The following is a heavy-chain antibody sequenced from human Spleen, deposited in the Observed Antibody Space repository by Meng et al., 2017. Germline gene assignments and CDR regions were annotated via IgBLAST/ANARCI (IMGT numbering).Heavy chain of an antibody. V-gene: IGHV3-30*07. D-gene: IGHD5-24*01. CDR3: ASYIVEIATISVDY. CDR2: ISYDGSNK. Sequence: GESLKISCAASGFTFSSYAMHWVRQAPGKGLEWVAVISYDGSNKYYADSVKGRFTISRDNAQNSLYLQMNSLKPEDTAVYYCASYIVEIATISVDYWGQGTLVTVSS. CDR1: GFTFSSYA. J-gene: IGHJ4*02.